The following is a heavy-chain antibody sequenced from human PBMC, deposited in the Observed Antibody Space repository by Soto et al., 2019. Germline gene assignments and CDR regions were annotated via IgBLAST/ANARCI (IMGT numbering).Heavy chain of an antibody. CDR2: IKHVPGGT. CDR3: AMVIRYCRSTSSQPGWFHP. J-gene: IGHJ5*02. V-gene: IGHV1-2*02. CDR1: GYPFTGYY. D-gene: IGHD2-2*01. Sequence: ASVKVSCKASGYPFTGYYMHWERQAPGLGLEWIGCIKHVPGGTTYSQKVQGRVTMTRDTSMSTAYMEVSRLRSYVTAGCYCAMVIRYCRSTSSQPGWFHPWGRGTIVPV.